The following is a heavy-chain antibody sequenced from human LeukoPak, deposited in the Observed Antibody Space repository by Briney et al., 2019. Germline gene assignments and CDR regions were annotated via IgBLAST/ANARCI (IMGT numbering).Heavy chain of an antibody. CDR3: AKRSGAPNNFDF. CDR2: ISGDGSSK. Sequence: GGSLTLSCAASGFTFDAHSMHWVRQAPGKGPEWVSLISGDGSSKHYADSVKGRFTISRDNSDASLYLQMRGLRSEDTAFYYCAKRSGAPNNFDFWGQGALVTVSS. J-gene: IGHJ4*02. V-gene: IGHV3-43*02. CDR1: GFTFDAHS. D-gene: IGHD1-1*01.